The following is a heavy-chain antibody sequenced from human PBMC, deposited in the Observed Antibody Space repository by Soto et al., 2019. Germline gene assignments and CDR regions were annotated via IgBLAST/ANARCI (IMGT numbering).Heavy chain of an antibody. V-gene: IGHV3-11*01. J-gene: IGHJ4*02. D-gene: IGHD6-19*01. CDR2: ISSREVTV. CDR3: ARVSASGWHVNGRDYFDS. CDR1: GSTFSNYY. Sequence: GGSLRLSCAASGSTFSNYYMTWIRQAPGKGLECLSYISSREVTVYYADSVKGRFTIPRDNTKNSLYLQMTTLRDEDTAVYYCARVSASGWHVNGRDYFDSWGQGALVTVSS.